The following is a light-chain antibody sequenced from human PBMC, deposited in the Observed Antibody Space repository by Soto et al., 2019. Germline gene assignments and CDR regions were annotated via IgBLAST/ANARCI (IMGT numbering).Light chain of an antibody. V-gene: IGLV6-57*01. CDR1: SGSIASNY. CDR3: QSYDSSTVV. J-gene: IGLJ2*01. Sequence: NFMLTQPHSVSESPGKTVTISCTRSSGSIASNYVQWYQQRLGSSPTTVIYGDNQRPSGVSDRFSGSIDSSSNSAALTISGLKTEDEADYYCQSYDSSTVVFGGGTKLTVL. CDR2: GDN.